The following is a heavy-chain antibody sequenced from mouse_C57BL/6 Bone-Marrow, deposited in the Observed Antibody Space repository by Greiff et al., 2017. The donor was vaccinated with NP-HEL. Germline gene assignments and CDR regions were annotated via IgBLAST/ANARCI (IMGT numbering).Heavy chain of an antibody. CDR2: IYPSDSET. Sequence: QVQLQQPGAELVRPGSSVKLSCKASGYTFTSYWMDWVKQRPGQGLEWIGNIYPSDSETHYNQKFKDKATLTVDKSSSTAYMQLSSLTSEDSAVYYCARNRFFITPSPYFDYWGQGTTLTVSS. V-gene: IGHV1-61*01. CDR3: ARNRFFITPSPYFDY. J-gene: IGHJ2*01. D-gene: IGHD1-1*01. CDR1: GYTFTSYW.